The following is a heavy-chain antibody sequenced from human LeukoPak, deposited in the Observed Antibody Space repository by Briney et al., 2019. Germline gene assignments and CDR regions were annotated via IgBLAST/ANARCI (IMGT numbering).Heavy chain of an antibody. V-gene: IGHV3-23*01. CDR3: AKDPCSSTSCYTTYDY. J-gene: IGHJ4*02. D-gene: IGHD2-2*02. CDR1: GFTFSSYA. Sequence: GGSLRLSCAASGFTFSSYAMSWVRQAPGKGLEWISAISGSGGSTYYADSVKGRITISRDNSKNTLYLQMNSLRAEDTAVYYCAKDPCSSTSCYTTYDYWGQGTLVTVSS. CDR2: ISGSGGST.